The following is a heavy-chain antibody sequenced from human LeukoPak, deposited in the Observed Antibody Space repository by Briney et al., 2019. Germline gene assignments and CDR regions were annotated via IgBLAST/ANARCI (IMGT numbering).Heavy chain of an antibody. J-gene: IGHJ4*02. V-gene: IGHV4-39*01. Sequence: PSETLSLTCTVSGGSISSSSYYWGWIRQPPGKGLEWIGSIYYSGSTYYNPSLKSRVTISVDTSKNQFSLKLSSVTAADTAVYYCARQVAGPVSWFGELFYTNFDYWGQGTLVTVSS. D-gene: IGHD3-10*01. CDR1: GGSISSSSYY. CDR3: ARQVAGPVSWFGELFYTNFDY. CDR2: IYYSGST.